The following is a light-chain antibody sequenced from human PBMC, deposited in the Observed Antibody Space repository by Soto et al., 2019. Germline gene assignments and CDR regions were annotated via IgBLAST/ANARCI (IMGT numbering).Light chain of an antibody. CDR1: SSNIGSNY. CDR3: STLYDSVRAVL. J-gene: IGLJ3*02. CDR2: NND. V-gene: IGLV1-47*01. Sequence: QSVLTQSPSASGTPGQSVTISCFGSSSNIGSNYVYWYQQFPGTAPKLLFYNNDLRPPGVPDRFSGSKSGTSASLAISGLRPEDEADYYFSTLYDSVRAVLFGVGTKLTVL.